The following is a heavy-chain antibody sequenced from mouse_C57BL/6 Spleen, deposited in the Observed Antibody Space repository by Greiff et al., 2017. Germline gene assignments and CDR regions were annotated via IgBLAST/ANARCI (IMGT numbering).Heavy chain of an antibody. D-gene: IGHD1-1*02. Sequence: QVQLQQPGAELVKPGASVKLSCKASGYTFTSYWMHWVKQRPGQGLEWIGMIHPNSGSTNYNEKFKSKATLTVDKSSSTAYMQLSSLTSEDSAVYYCARGGVGGSSWFAYWGQGTLVTVSA. CDR2: IHPNSGST. V-gene: IGHV1-64*01. J-gene: IGHJ3*01. CDR3: ARGGVGGSSWFAY. CDR1: GYTFTSYW.